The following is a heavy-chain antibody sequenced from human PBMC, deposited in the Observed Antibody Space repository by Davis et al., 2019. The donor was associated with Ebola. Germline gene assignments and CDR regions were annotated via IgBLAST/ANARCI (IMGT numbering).Heavy chain of an antibody. CDR1: GFTFSNYG. D-gene: IGHD3-3*01. CDR2: ISDSGGST. CDR3: AKGSVTIFGVAPDYYGMDV. V-gene: IGHV3-23*01. J-gene: IGHJ6*04. Sequence: GGSLRLSCAASGFTFSNYGMNWVRQAPGKGLEWVSGISDSGGSTHYADSVKGRFTISRDNSKNTLYLQMNSLRAEDTAVYYCAKGSVTIFGVAPDYYGMDVWGKGTTVTVSS.